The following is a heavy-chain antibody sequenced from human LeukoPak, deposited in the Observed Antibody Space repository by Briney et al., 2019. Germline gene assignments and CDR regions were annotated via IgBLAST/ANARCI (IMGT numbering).Heavy chain of an antibody. CDR1: GYSISSGYY. Sequence: SETLSLTCTVSGYSISSGYYWSWIRQPPGKGLEWIGEINHSGSTNYNPSLKSRVTISVDTSKNQFSLKLSSVTAADTAVYYCARGTYCSGGSCSYWDFDYWGQGTLVTVSS. CDR2: INHSGST. D-gene: IGHD2-15*01. J-gene: IGHJ4*02. CDR3: ARGTYCSGGSCSYWDFDY. V-gene: IGHV4-38-2*02.